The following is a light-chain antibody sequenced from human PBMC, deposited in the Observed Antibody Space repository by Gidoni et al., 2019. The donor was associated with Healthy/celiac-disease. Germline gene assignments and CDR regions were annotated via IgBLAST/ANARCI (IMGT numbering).Light chain of an antibody. Sequence: IVLTQSPGTLSLSPGERATLSCRASQSVSSSYLAWYQQKPGQAPRLLIYGASSRATGIPDRFSGSGSGTDFTLTISRLEPEDFAVYYCQQYGSSPPFTFXPXTKVDIK. CDR1: QSVSSSY. J-gene: IGKJ3*01. CDR2: GAS. V-gene: IGKV3-20*01. CDR3: QQYGSSPPFT.